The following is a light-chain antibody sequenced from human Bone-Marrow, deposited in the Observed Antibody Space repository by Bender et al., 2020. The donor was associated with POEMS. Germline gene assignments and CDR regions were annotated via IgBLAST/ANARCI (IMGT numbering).Light chain of an antibody. CDR3: QVWDTSSDHVI. Sequence: SYVLTQPPSVSVAPGQTASINCGGDNLGSKSIHWYQQKAGQAPVVVVYADTERPSGSADRRSACNAGKTAALTISRVGAGDDDDYYCQVWDTSSDHVIFGGGTKLTVL. CDR1: NLGSKS. J-gene: IGLJ2*01. CDR2: ADT. V-gene: IGLV3-21*02.